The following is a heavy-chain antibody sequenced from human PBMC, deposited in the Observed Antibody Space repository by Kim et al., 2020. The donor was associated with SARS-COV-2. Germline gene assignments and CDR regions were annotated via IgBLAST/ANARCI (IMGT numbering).Heavy chain of an antibody. CDR3: ARDPPGSPVASGAGYYYYYGMDV. CDR1: GYTFTSYG. Sequence: ASVKVSCKASGYTFTSYGISWVRQAPGQGLEWMGWISAYNGNTNYAQKLQGRVTMTTDTSTSTAYMELRSLRSDDTAVYYCARDPPGSPVASGAGYYYYYGMDVWGQGTTVTVSS. D-gene: IGHD1-26*01. CDR2: ISAYNGNT. V-gene: IGHV1-18*01. J-gene: IGHJ6*02.